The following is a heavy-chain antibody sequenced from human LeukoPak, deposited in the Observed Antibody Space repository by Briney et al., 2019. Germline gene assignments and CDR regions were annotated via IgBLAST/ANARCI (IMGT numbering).Heavy chain of an antibody. CDR1: GGSIGTYY. CDR2: IYGSGGT. Sequence: SETLSLTCTVSGGSIGTYYWGWVRQPPGKGLECLAYIYGSGGTNYNPSLNSRVTISLDTANNQFSLKLSSVTAADTAVYYCARAVGFLEWLSQYYFDYWGQGTLVTVSS. CDR3: ARAVGFLEWLSQYYFDY. J-gene: IGHJ4*02. D-gene: IGHD3-3*01. V-gene: IGHV4-59*08.